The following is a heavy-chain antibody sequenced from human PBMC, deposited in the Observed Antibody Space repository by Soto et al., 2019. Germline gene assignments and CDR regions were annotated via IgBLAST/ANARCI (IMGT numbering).Heavy chain of an antibody. J-gene: IGHJ5*02. CDR3: ARMATFGSLNWFDP. V-gene: IGHV1-18*04. CDR2: ISPNSGRP. Sequence: ASVKVSCKASGYTFTKYDISWVRQAPGQGLEWLGLISPNSGRPSYAQKFEGRVTMTTDTSTTTAYLELRSLRSDDTAIYYCARMATFGSLNWFDPWGQGTLVTVSS. CDR1: GYTFTKYD. D-gene: IGHD3-16*01.